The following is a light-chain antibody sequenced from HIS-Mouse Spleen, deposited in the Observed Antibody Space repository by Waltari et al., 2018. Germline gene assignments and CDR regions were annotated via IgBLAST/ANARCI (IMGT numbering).Light chain of an antibody. J-gene: IGKJ2*01. CDR3: QQYYSTPYT. Sequence: DIVMTQSPDSLPVSLGERATINCKSSQSVLYSSNNKTYVAWYQQKPGQPPKLLIYWASTRESGVPDRFSGSGSGKDFTLTISSLQAEDVAVYYCQQYYSTPYTFGQGTKLEIK. V-gene: IGKV4-1*01. CDR2: WAS. CDR1: QSVLYSSNNKTY.